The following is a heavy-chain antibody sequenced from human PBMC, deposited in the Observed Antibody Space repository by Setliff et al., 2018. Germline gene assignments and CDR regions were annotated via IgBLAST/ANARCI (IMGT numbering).Heavy chain of an antibody. CDR2: VRFDGSYK. CDR1: GFTFNKYW. D-gene: IGHD3-22*01. J-gene: IGHJ4*02. CDR3: ARENYYVSSGYYYGVDY. V-gene: IGHV3-30*02. Sequence: PGGSLRLSCAASGFTFNKYWMTWVRQAPGKGLDWVASVRFDGSYKVYADSVKGRFTISRDNSENSLYLQMNSLRAEDTAVYYCARENYYVSSGYYYGVDYWGQGTLVTVSS.